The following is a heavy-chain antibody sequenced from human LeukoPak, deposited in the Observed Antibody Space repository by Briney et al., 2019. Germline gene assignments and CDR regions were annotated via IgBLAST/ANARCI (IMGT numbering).Heavy chain of an antibody. V-gene: IGHV1-2*06. D-gene: IGHD6-19*01. Sequence: ASVKVSCKASGYTFTGYYMHWVRQAPGQGLEWMGRINPNSGGTNYAQKFQGRVTMTRGTSISTAYMELSRLRSDDTAVYYCARAHHSSGWRDDYWGQGTLVTVSS. CDR3: ARAHHSSGWRDDY. J-gene: IGHJ4*02. CDR1: GYTFTGYY. CDR2: INPNSGGT.